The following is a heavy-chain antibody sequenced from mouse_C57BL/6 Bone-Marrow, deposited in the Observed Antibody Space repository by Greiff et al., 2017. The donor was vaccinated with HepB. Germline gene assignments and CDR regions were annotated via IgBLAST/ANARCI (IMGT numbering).Heavy chain of an antibody. V-gene: IGHV5-9-1*02. CDR2: ISSGGDYI. CDR3: TRDRFFLRDY. Sequence: EVKLMESGEGLVKPGGSLKLSCAASGFTFSSYAMSWVRQTPEKRLEWVAYISSGGDYIYYADTVKSRFTISRDNARNTLYLQMSSLKSEDTAMYYCTRDRFFLRDYWGQGTSVTVSS. CDR1: GFTFSSYA. J-gene: IGHJ4*01.